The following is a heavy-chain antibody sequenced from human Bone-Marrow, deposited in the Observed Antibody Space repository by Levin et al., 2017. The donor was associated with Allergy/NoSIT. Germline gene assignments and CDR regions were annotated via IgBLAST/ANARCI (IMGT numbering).Heavy chain of an antibody. J-gene: IGHJ3*01. CDR2: IIDTGLST. Sequence: RAGGSLRLSCAASGFTFVNSGMSWVRQAPGEGLEWVSTIIDTGLSTFYADSVKGRFTISRDSSMTTLYLQLTSLRVEDTALYYCAKDKSCNVWEEAGDAFDVWGQGTMVTVSS. CDR1: GFTFVNSG. V-gene: IGHV3-23*01. CDR3: AKDKSCNVWEEAGDAFDV. D-gene: IGHD3-16*01.